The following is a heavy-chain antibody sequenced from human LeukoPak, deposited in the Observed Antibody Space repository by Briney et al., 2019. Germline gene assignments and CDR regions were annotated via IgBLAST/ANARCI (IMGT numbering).Heavy chain of an antibody. CDR3: SGRNYYDSSGYFSNTDV. V-gene: IGHV4-59*01. J-gene: IGHJ6*03. CDR1: GASISTYY. CDR2: IYYSGST. D-gene: IGHD3-22*01. Sequence: PSETLSLTCTVSGASISTYYWSWIRQPPGKELEWIGYIYYSGSTNYNPSLKSRVTISVDTSKNQFSLKLSSVTAADTAVYYCSGRNYYDSSGYFSNTDVWGKGTTVTVSS.